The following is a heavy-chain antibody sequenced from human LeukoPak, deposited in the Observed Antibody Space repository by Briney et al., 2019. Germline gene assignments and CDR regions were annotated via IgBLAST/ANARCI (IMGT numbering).Heavy chain of an antibody. J-gene: IGHJ4*02. V-gene: IGHV4-39*07. CDR1: GGSISSSSFY. CDR2: IYYSGTT. Sequence: SETLSLTCTVPGGSISSSSFYWGWIRQPPGKGLEWIGSIYYSGTTYYNPSLKSRVTISLDTSKNQFSLKLSSVTAADTAVYYCARDPRDSTPFDYWGQGTLVTVSS. D-gene: IGHD2-15*01. CDR3: ARDPRDSTPFDY.